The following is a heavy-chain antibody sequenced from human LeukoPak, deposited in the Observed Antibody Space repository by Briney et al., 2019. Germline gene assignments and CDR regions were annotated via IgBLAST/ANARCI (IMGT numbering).Heavy chain of an antibody. V-gene: IGHV3-30*03. Sequence: GRSLRLSCAASGFTFSSYGMHWVRQAPGKGLEWVAVISYDGTKKYYADSVKGRFTISRDNAKNSLYLQMNSLRAEDTAVYYCARDSPTPVSWGQGTLVTVSS. CDR2: ISYDGTKK. CDR3: ARDSPTPVS. CDR1: GFTFSSYG. J-gene: IGHJ5*02.